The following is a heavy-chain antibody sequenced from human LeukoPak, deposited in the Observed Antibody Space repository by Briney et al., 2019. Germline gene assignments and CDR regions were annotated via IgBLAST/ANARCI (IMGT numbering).Heavy chain of an antibody. J-gene: IGHJ5*02. D-gene: IGHD3-10*01. CDR3: ARVCDLSLGRYGSGLGWFDP. CDR2: NSAYNGNT. Sequence: ASVKVSCKASGYTFTSYGISWVRQAPGQGLEWMGWNSAYNGNTNYAQKLQGRITMTTDTSTSTAYMELRSLRSDDTAVYYCARVCDLSLGRYGSGLGWFDPWGQGTLVTVSS. V-gene: IGHV1-18*01. CDR1: GYTFTSYG.